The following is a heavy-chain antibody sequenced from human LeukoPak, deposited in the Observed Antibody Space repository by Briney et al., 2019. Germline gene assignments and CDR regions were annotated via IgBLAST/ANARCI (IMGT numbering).Heavy chain of an antibody. J-gene: IGHJ4*02. CDR3: TRDRGAYNLYDY. CDR1: GFTFGDYA. CDR2: IRSKAYGETA. D-gene: IGHD1-1*01. V-gene: IGHV3-49*03. Sequence: GGSLRLSCTASGFTFGDYAMSWIRQAPGKGLEWVGFIRSKAYGETADYAASVKGGFTISRDDSKAFAYLQMNSLKTEDTAVYHCTRDRGAYNLYDYWGQGTLVSVSS.